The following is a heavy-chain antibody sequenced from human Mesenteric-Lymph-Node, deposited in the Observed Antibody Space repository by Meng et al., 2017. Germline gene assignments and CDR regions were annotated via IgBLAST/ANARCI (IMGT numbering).Heavy chain of an antibody. CDR1: GGTFSSYA. CDR2: IIPIFGTA. J-gene: IGHJ4*02. CDR3: ARGGYSYGWGYFDY. D-gene: IGHD5-18*01. V-gene: IGHV1-69*01. Sequence: QVQQVQAVGEVKKLGSSVKFSSKASGGTFSSYAISWVRQAPGQGLEWMGGIIPIFGTANYAQKFQGRVTITTDESTSTAYMELSSLRSEDTAVYYCARGGYSYGWGYFDYWGQGTLVTVSS.